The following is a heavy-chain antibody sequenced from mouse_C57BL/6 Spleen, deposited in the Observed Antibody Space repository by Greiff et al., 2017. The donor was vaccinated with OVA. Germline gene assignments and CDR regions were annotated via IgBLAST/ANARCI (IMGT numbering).Heavy chain of an antibody. Sequence: VQLQQSGAELVKPGASVKISCKASGYAFSSYWMNWVKQRPGKGLEWIGQIYPGDGDTNYNGKFKGKATLTADKSSSTAYMQLSSLTSEDSAVYFCARGHYYGSSYEYWYFDVWGTGTTVTVSS. CDR2: IYPGDGDT. J-gene: IGHJ1*03. D-gene: IGHD1-1*01. CDR1: GYAFSSYW. V-gene: IGHV1-80*01. CDR3: ARGHYYGSSYEYWYFDV.